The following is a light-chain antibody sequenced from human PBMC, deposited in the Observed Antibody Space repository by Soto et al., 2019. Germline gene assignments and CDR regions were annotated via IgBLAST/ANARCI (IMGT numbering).Light chain of an antibody. Sequence: DIQMTQSPSSLSASVGDRVTITCQASQDINNYLNWYQQKPGKAPKLLIYDASNLETGVPAKFSGSGSGTDFTLTISRLEPEDFAVYYCQQYGSSPPWTFGQGTKV. V-gene: IGKV1-33*01. CDR3: QQYGSSPPWT. CDR2: DAS. CDR1: QDINNY. J-gene: IGKJ1*01.